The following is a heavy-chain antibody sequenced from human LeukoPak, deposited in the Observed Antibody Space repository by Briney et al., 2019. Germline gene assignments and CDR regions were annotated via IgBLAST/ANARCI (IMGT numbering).Heavy chain of an antibody. D-gene: IGHD3-3*01. J-gene: IGHJ6*03. Sequence: GGSLRLSCAASGFAFSSYGMHWVRQAPGKGLEWVAVIRYDGSNKYYADSVKGRFTISRDNSKNTLYLQMNSLRAEDTAVYYCARGYYDFWSGYYTYYYYYMDVWGKGTTVTVSS. V-gene: IGHV3-33*01. CDR3: ARGYYDFWSGYYTYYYYYMDV. CDR2: IRYDGSNK. CDR1: GFAFSSYG.